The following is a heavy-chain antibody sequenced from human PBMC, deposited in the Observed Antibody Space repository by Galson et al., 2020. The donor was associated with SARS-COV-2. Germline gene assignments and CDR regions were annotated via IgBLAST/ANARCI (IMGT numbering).Heavy chain of an antibody. CDR2: ISYDGSNK. CDR1: GFTFSHSA. J-gene: IGHJ3*02. D-gene: IGHD6-19*01. CDR3: ARGSGWFDHDAFDI. Sequence: GESLKISCAASGFTFSHSAMHWVRQAPGKGLEWVALISYDGSNKYFADSVKGRFPISRDNSKNTLYLQMNSLRAEDSAVYYCARGSGWFDHDAFDIWGQGTMVTVSS. V-gene: IGHV3-30*04.